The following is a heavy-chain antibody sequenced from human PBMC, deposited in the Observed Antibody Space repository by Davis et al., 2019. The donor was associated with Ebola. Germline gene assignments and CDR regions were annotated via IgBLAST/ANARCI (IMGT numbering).Heavy chain of an antibody. Sequence: AASVKVSCKASGYTFTRYGISWVRQAPGQGLEWMGWISAYNGNTNYAQNLQGRVTMTTDTSTSTAYMEVGSLRYADTAVYYCARAVTMVLPSGWFDPWGQGTLVTVSS. CDR1: GYTFTRYG. J-gene: IGHJ5*02. V-gene: IGHV1-18*01. CDR3: ARAVTMVLPSGWFDP. CDR2: ISAYNGNT. D-gene: IGHD3-10*01.